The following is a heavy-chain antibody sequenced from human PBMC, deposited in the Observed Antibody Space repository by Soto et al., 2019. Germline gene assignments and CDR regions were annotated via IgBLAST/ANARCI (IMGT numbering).Heavy chain of an antibody. CDR1: GYTLICDD. D-gene: IGHD3-16*01. CDR2: ITPNRGTT. CDR3: AREGVTETTLGYFDY. V-gene: IGHV1-2*02. Sequence: ASVKVSCKASGYTLICDDFSWVRQAPGQGLEWMGWITPNRGTTNYAQKFQGRITVTRDTSTTQVYMELRSLRSEDTDVYYCAREGVTETTLGYFDYWGQGTPVTVSS. J-gene: IGHJ4*02.